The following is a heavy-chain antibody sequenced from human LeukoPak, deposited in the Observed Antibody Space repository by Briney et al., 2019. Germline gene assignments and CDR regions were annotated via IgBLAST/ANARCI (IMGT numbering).Heavy chain of an antibody. CDR1: GGSISTYY. D-gene: IGHD6-6*01. J-gene: IGHJ4*02. Sequence: SETLFLTCTVSGGSISTYYWSWIRQPPGKGLEWIGYIYYNGSPNYNPSLKSRVTISVDTSKNQFSLKLNSVTAADTAVYYCARRAARPGFDYWGQGTLVTVSS. V-gene: IGHV4-59*08. CDR2: IYYNGSP. CDR3: ARRAARPGFDY.